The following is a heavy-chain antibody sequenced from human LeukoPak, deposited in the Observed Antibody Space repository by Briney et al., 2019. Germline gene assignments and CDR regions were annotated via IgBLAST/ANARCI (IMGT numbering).Heavy chain of an antibody. Sequence: SVKVSCKASGGTFSSYAISWVRQAPGQGLEWMGGIIPIFGTANYAQKFQGRVTITTDESTSTAYMELSSLRSEDTAVYYSARGPDELNWFDPWGQGTLVTVSS. CDR1: GGTFSSYA. CDR2: IIPIFGTA. J-gene: IGHJ5*02. D-gene: IGHD1-1*01. CDR3: ARGPDELNWFDP. V-gene: IGHV1-69*05.